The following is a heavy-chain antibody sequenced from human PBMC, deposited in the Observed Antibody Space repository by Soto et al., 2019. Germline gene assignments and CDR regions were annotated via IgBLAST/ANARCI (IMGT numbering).Heavy chain of an antibody. V-gene: IGHV3-49*03. CDR3: SPSGYSSGWRWFDY. D-gene: IGHD6-19*01. J-gene: IGHJ4*02. CDR2: IRSKAYGGTT. Sequence: GGSLRLSCTASGFTFGDYAMSWFRQAPGKGLEWVGFIRSKAYGGTTEYAASVKGRFTISRDDSKSIAYLQMNSLKTEDTAVYYCSPSGYSSGWRWFDYWGQGTLVTVSS. CDR1: GFTFGDYA.